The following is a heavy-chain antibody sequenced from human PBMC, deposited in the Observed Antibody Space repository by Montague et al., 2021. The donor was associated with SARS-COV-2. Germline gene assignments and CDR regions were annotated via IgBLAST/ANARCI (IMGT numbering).Heavy chain of an antibody. V-gene: IGHV4-34*01. J-gene: IGHJ3*02. CDR3: ARGRPVQGSFRHFDSISSCALDI. D-gene: IGHD3-9*01. CDR2: INQGGAP. CDR1: RGSFSNYY. Sequence: ETLSLTCAVSRGSFSNYYWTWIRQSPGKGLEWIGEINQGGAPDYTPSLKSRVTISLDTSKKQISLKLNSVTVADTAVFFCARGRPVQGSFRHFDSISSCALDIWAQGSLVIVSS.